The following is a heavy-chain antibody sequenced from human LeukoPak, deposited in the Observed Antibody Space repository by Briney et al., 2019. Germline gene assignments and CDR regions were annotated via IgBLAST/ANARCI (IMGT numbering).Heavy chain of an antibody. D-gene: IGHD4-11*01. CDR3: ARAYSTYHMDV. V-gene: IGHV3-23*01. Sequence: GGSLRLSCAASGFSFSSYAMSWVRQAPGKGLEWVSAMSSSDDGRYYAASVRGRFTISRDNAENSLYLQMNSLRAEDTAVYYCARAYSTYHMDVWGKGTTVTVSS. J-gene: IGHJ6*03. CDR1: GFSFSSYA. CDR2: MSSSDDGR.